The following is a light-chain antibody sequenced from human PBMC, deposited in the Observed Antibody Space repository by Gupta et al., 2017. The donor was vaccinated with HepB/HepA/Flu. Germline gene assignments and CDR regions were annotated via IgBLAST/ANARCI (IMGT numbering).Light chain of an antibody. V-gene: IGKV3-11*01. CDR1: QSVSSY. J-gene: IGKJ2*03. CDR2: EAS. CDR3: QQLGS. Sequence: EIVLTQSPATLSLSPGERATLSCRASQSVSSYLAWYQQKPGQAHRLLIYEASNRATGHRHRFSGSRSVTDFTRPLSSIETEEFAGDDCQQLGSFGQGTKLEIK.